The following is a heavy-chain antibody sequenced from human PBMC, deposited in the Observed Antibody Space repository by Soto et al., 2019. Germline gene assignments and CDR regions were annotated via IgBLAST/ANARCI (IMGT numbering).Heavy chain of an antibody. D-gene: IGHD2-15*01. CDR1: GYTFTSYY. CDR3: ARSTYCSGGSCPRYYFDY. J-gene: IGHJ4*02. CDR2: INPSGGST. Sequence: ASVKVSCKASGYTFTSYYMHWVRQAPGQGLEWMGIINPSGGSTSYAQKFQGRVTMTRDTSTSTVYMELSSLRSEDTAVYYCARSTYCSGGSCPRYYFDYWGQGTLVTVSS. V-gene: IGHV1-46*03.